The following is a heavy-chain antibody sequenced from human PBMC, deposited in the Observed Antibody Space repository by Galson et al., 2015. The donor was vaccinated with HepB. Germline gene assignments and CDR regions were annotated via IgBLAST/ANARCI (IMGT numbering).Heavy chain of an antibody. CDR1: GFTFSSYG. V-gene: IGHV3-30*18. CDR3: AKDLDIVVVVAAIDY. CDR2: ISYDGSNK. J-gene: IGHJ4*02. Sequence: SLRLSCAASGFTFSSYGMHWVRQAPGKGLEWVAVISYDGSNKYYADSVKGRFTISRDNSKNTLYLQMNSLRAEDTAVYYCAKDLDIVVVVAAIDYWGQGTLVTVSS. D-gene: IGHD2-15*01.